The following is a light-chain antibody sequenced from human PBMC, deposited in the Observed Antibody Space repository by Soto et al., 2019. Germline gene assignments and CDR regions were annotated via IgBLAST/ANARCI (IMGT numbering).Light chain of an antibody. CDR3: QSYDNTLSARYV. V-gene: IGLV1-44*01. CDR2: YDN. CDR1: SSNIGRNM. Sequence: QSVLTQSPSASGTPGQRVVISCSGSSSNIGRNMVNWYQQLPGTAPKLLMYYDNQRPSGVPDRFSGSRSGTSASLAITGLQADDEGDYYCQSYDNTLSARYVFGTGTKVTVL. J-gene: IGLJ1*01.